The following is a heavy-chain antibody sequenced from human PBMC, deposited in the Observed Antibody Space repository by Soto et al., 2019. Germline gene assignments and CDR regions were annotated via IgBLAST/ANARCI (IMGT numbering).Heavy chain of an antibody. CDR1: ECVFIGGS. CDR3: ARDRGEVIPHYGMDV. CDR2: ISSSSSTI. Sequence: GGSVRHSVADSECVFIGGSRNMVRQAPGKGLEWVSYISSSSSTIYYADSVKGRFTISRDNAKNSLYLQMNSLRDEDTAVYYCARDRGEVIPHYGMDVWGQGTTVTVSS. D-gene: IGHD3-16*02. J-gene: IGHJ6*02. V-gene: IGHV3-48*02.